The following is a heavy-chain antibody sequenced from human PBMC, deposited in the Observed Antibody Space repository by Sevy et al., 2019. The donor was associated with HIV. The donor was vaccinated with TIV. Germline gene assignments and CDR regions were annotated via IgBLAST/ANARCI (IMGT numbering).Heavy chain of an antibody. CDR2: ISAYNSHT. J-gene: IGHJ4*02. V-gene: IGHV1-18*04. CDR1: GFIFTNYA. Sequence: ASVKVSCETSGFIFTNYAFSWVRQAPGQGLEWLGRISAYNSHTVIAEKFQGRLTMSRDTSTNTAYMDLRSLRFGDSAVYYCAREIYYYDATSYYALDLWGQGTLVTVSS. D-gene: IGHD3-22*01. CDR3: AREIYYYDATSYYALDL.